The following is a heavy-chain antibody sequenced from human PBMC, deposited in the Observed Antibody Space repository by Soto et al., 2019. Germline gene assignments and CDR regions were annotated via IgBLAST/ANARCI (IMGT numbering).Heavy chain of an antibody. CDR2: IIPISGTA. D-gene: IGHD2-2*01. CDR1: GGTFSSYA. Sequence: QVQLVQSGAEVKKPGSSVKVSCKASGGTFSSYAIGGVRQAPGQGLEWMGGIIPISGTANYAQKFQGRVTITADESTSTAYMELSSLRSEDTAVYYCARSQGSSTSLEIYYYYYYGMDVWGQGTTVTVSS. CDR3: ARSQGSSTSLEIYYYYYYGMDV. V-gene: IGHV1-69*01. J-gene: IGHJ6*02.